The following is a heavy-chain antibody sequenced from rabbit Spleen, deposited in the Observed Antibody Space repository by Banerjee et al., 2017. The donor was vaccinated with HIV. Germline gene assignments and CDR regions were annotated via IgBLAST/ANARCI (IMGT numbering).Heavy chain of an antibody. V-gene: IGHV1S45*01. Sequence: QEQLVESGGGLVQPEGSLTLTCTASGFSFSSSYYMCWVRQAPGKGLEWIACIYTGSSGSTYYASWAKGRFTISKTSSTTVTLQMTSLTAADTATYFCARDLINSASDWYFRLWGQGTLVTVS. CDR3: ARDLINSASDWYFRL. CDR2: IYTGSSGST. D-gene: IGHD1-1*01. CDR1: GFSFSSSYY. J-gene: IGHJ4*01.